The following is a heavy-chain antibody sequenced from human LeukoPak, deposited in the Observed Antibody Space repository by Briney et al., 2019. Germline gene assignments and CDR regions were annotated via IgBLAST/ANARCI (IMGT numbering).Heavy chain of an antibody. V-gene: IGHV4-31*03. CDR3: ARRNYFDSGGYLNVE. Sequence: SETLSLTCTVSGGSISSGGYYWSWIRQHPGKGLEWIGYIYYSGSTYYNPSLKSRVTISVDTSKNQFSLKLSSVTAADTAVYFCARRNYFDSGGYLNVEWGQGTLLTVSS. CDR2: IYYSGST. CDR1: GGSISSGGYY. D-gene: IGHD3-22*01. J-gene: IGHJ4*02.